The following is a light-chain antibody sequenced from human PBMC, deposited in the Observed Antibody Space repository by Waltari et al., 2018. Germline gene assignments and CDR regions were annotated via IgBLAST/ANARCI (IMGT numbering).Light chain of an antibody. V-gene: IGLV3-21*02. CDR3: QVWHSASNTGV. CDR2: DAA. Sequence: SYVLTQPPSVSVAPGETASIICGGDNIGSESVHWYQQRPGQAPVLVLFDAAERPSGIPDRFSGFSSENTATLTIRRAEAGDEADYFCQVWHSASNTGVFGTGTKVTIL. CDR1: NIGSES. J-gene: IGLJ1*01.